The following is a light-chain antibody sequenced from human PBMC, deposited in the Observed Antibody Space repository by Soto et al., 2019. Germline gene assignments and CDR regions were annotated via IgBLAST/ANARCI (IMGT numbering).Light chain of an antibody. CDR1: NSDVGGYNY. V-gene: IGLV2-8*01. CDR2: EVN. Sequence: QSVVTQPPSASGSLGQSVIISCTGTNSDVGGYNYVSWYQQHPGKAPKLMIFEVNKRPSGVPDRFSGSKSGNTASLTVSGLQAEDAANYYCSSYAGSNNLVFGGGTKVTVL. CDR3: SSYAGSNNLV. J-gene: IGLJ2*01.